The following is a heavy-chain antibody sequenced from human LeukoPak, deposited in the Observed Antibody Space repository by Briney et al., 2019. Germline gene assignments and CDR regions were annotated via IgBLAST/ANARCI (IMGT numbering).Heavy chain of an antibody. CDR3: ARNSGGRRYYFTE. J-gene: IGHJ4*02. Sequence: GGSLRLSCAASGFIFSNSGMHWVRQAPGKGLEWVTVIYTDGSTKYYADSEKGRFTISRDNSQNTLYLQMNSLRAEDTAVYYCARNSGGRRYYFTEWGQGTLVTVSS. CDR2: IYTDGSTK. D-gene: IGHD3-10*01. CDR1: GFIFSNSG. V-gene: IGHV3-33*01.